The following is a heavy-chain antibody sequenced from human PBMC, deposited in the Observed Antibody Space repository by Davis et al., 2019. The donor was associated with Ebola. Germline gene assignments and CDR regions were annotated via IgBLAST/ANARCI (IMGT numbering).Heavy chain of an antibody. CDR3: ASGYSGFKTFDY. D-gene: IGHD5-12*01. Sequence: SETLSLTCIVSGASVSGSNYDWSWIRQPPGKGLEWIGYIYNTRTTNYNPSLKSRVTISVDTSKNQLSLKLSYVTAADTAVYFCASGYSGFKTFDYWGQGTLVTVSS. CDR1: GASVSGSNYD. J-gene: IGHJ4*02. CDR2: IYNTRTT. V-gene: IGHV4-61*01.